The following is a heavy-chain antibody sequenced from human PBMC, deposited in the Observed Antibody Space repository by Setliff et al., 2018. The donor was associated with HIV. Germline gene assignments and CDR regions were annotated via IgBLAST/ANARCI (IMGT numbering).Heavy chain of an antibody. Sequence: SETLSLTCTVSGDSVSSGSYYWSWIRQPPGKGLEWIGYIYYSGTTNYNPSLKSRVTISVDTSKNQFSLKLSSVTAADTAVYYCARAPTHYFGNNKSSWPDAFDIWGLGTMVTVSS. CDR2: IYYSGTT. V-gene: IGHV4-61*01. CDR1: GDSVSSGSYY. D-gene: IGHD3-10*01. J-gene: IGHJ3*02. CDR3: ARAPTHYFGNNKSSWPDAFDI.